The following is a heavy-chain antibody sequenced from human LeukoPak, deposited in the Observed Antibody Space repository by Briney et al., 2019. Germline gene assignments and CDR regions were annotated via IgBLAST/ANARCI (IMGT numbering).Heavy chain of an antibody. CDR3: ARDAPYYDILTGYPSFFDY. V-gene: IGHV4-61*02. CDR2: SYTSGST. D-gene: IGHD3-9*01. Sequence: QPAGXGLXWIVRSYTSGSTNYNPSMKSRVTISVDTSKNQFSLKLSSVTAADTAVYYCARDAPYYDILTGYPSFFDYWGQGTLVTVSS. J-gene: IGHJ4*02.